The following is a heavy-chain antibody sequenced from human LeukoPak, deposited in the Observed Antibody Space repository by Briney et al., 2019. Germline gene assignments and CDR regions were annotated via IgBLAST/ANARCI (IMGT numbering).Heavy chain of an antibody. V-gene: IGHV4-59*01. Sequence: SETLSLTCTVSGGSISSYYWNWIRQPPGKGLEWIGYIYYSGSTNYNPSLKSRVTISVDTSKNQFSLKLSSVTAADTAVYYCASAPPVCGSGSPVGGMDVWGQGTTVTVSS. D-gene: IGHD3-10*01. J-gene: IGHJ6*02. CDR2: IYYSGST. CDR3: ASAPPVCGSGSPVGGMDV. CDR1: GGSISSYY.